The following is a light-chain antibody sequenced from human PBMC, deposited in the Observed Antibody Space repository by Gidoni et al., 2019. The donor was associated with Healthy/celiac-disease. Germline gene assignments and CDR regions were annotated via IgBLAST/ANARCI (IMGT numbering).Light chain of an antibody. CDR2: AAS. CDR1: QSISSY. Sequence: DIQMTQYPSSLSASVGDRVTITCRASQSISSYLNWYQQKPGKAPKLLIYAASSLQSGVPSRFIGRGSGTDFTLTISSLQPEDFATYYCQQSYSTPYTFGQGTKLEIK. V-gene: IGKV1-39*01. J-gene: IGKJ2*01. CDR3: QQSYSTPYT.